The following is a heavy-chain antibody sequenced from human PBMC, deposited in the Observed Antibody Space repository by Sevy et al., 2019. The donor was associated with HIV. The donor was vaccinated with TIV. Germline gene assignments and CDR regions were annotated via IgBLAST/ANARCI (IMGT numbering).Heavy chain of an antibody. CDR2: IRADGNIK. V-gene: IGHV3-30*02. D-gene: IGHD3-10*01. CDR1: GFTFSNYG. CDR3: ARCIPVSGVILTYNMDV. Sequence: GGSLRLSCAASGFTFSNYGIHWVRQAPGKGPEWVAFIRADGNIKYYPDSVKGRFTISRDNSRDTLYLQMNSLRTEDTAVYYCARCIPVSGVILTYNMDVWGKGTTVTVSS. J-gene: IGHJ6*03.